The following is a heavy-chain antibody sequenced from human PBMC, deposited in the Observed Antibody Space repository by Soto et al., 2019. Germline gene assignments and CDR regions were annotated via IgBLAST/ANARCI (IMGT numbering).Heavy chain of an antibody. CDR2: INHSGST. D-gene: IGHD3-10*01. CDR1: GGSFSDYY. Sequence: QVQLQQWGAGLLKPSETLSLTCAVYGGSFSDYYWSWIRQPTGKGLEWSGEINHSGSTNYNPSLKSRVTISVDTSKNQFSLKQSSVTAADTAVYYCARQALLWFGEPYYSGMDVWGQGTTVTVSS. CDR3: ARQALLWFGEPYYSGMDV. V-gene: IGHV4-34*01. J-gene: IGHJ6*02.